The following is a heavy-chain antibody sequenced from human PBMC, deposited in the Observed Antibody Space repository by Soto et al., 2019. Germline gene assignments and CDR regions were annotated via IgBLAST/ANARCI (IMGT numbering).Heavy chain of an antibody. D-gene: IGHD2-15*01. V-gene: IGHV1-69*01. CDR3: ARGWSGDGYNIVYYYYGMDV. J-gene: IGHJ6*02. CDR1: GGTFSSYA. CDR2: VIPILGTA. Sequence: QVQLVQSGAEVKKPGSSVKVSCKASGGTFSSYAISWVRQAPGQGLEWMGGVIPILGTANYAQKFQGRVTMTADEATGTGYMELSSLRAEDTAVYYCARGWSGDGYNIVYYYYGMDVWGQGTTVTVSS.